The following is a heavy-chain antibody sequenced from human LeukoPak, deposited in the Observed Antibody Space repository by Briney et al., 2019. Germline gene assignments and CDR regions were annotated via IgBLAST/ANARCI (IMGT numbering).Heavy chain of an antibody. J-gene: IGHJ6*03. V-gene: IGHV4-4*07. D-gene: IGHD3-10*01. CDR2: IYPSGST. CDR3: ARVGITMVRTNYYYYYMDV. Sequence: PSETLSLTCTVSGGSISSYYWSWIRQPAGKGLEWIGRIYPSGSTNYNPSLKSRVTMSVDTSKNQFSLKLSSVTAADTAVYYCARVGITMVRTNYYYYYMDVWGKGTTVTISS. CDR1: GGSISSYY.